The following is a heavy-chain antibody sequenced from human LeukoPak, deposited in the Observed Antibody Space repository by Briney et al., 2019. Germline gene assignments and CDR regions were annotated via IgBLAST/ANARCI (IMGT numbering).Heavy chain of an antibody. D-gene: IGHD2-15*01. CDR3: ARRVVVVAATLIDP. V-gene: IGHV4-30-4*01. Sequence: SETLSLTCTVSGGSISSGDYYWSWIRQPPGKGLEWIGYIYYSGSTYYNPSLKSRVTISVDTSKDQFSLKLSSVTAADTAVYYCARRVVVVAATLIDPWGQGTLVTVSS. CDR2: IYYSGST. CDR1: GGSISSGDYY. J-gene: IGHJ5*02.